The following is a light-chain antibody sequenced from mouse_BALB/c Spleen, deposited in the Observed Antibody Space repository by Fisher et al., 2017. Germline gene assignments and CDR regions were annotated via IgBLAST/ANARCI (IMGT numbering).Light chain of an antibody. CDR1: SSVSSSY. V-gene: IGKV4-58*01. CDR2: RTS. J-gene: IGKJ2*01. Sequence: DIVMTQSPAIMAASLGQKVTMTCSASSSVSSSYLHWYQQKSGASPKPLIHRTSNLASGVPARFSGSGSGTSYSLTISSMEAEDAATYYCQQWSSYPPITFGGGTKLEIK. CDR3: QQWSSYPPIT.